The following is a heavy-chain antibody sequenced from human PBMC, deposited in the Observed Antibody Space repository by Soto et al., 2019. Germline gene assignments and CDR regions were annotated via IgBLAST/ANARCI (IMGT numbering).Heavy chain of an antibody. J-gene: IGHJ4*02. D-gene: IGHD4-17*01. CDR3: AKESTSDYGRSQFDY. Sequence: GASLSLSASPLRFAVYTHAMSWVSKAPGKGLEWVSAISFVGGSTYYADSVRGRFTISRDNSKNTLYLQMNSLRAEDTAVYYCAKESTSDYGRSQFDYWGQGT. CDR1: RFAVYTHA. CDR2: ISFVGGST. V-gene: IGHV3-23*01.